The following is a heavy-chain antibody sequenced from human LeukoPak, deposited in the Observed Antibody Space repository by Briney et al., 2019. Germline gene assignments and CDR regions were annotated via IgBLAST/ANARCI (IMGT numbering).Heavy chain of an antibody. D-gene: IGHD2-2*01. CDR1: GFTFSSSA. V-gene: IGHV3-23*01. CDR3: AKASRNCSRTSCYEYFQH. Sequence: GGSLRLSCAASGFTFSSSAMSWVRQAPGKGLEWVSVISGSGGSTYYADSVKGRVTISRDNYKNTLYLQMNSLRAEDTAVYYCAKASRNCSRTSCYEYFQHWGQGTLVTVSS. J-gene: IGHJ1*01. CDR2: ISGSGGST.